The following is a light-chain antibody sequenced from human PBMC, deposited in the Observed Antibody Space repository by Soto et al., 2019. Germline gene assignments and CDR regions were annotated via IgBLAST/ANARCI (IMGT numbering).Light chain of an antibody. CDR3: QQYNNWPPYT. CDR2: GAS. CDR1: QSVSSN. J-gene: IGKJ2*01. Sequence: EIVMTQSPATLSVSPGERATLSCRASQSVSSNLAWYQQKPGQAPRLLIYGASTRATDIPARFSGSGSGREFTLTISSLQSEDFAVYYCQQYNNWPPYTFGQGTNLEIK. V-gene: IGKV3-15*01.